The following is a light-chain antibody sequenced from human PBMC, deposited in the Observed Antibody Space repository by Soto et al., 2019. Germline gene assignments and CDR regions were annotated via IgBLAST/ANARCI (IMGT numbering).Light chain of an antibody. CDR3: QQSYSTPIT. J-gene: IGKJ5*01. V-gene: IGKV1-39*01. CDR2: AAS. Sequence: IHMTQSPSSLSASVGHSVTITCRTSQTINIFLKWYQQKPGKAPMLLIYAASNLQSGVPSRFSGSVSGTDFTLTINSLQPEDFATYYCQQSYSTPITFGQGIRLEIK. CDR1: QTINIF.